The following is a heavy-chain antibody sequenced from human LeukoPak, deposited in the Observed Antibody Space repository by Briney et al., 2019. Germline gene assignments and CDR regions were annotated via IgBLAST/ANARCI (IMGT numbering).Heavy chain of an antibody. D-gene: IGHD2-15*01. J-gene: IGHJ5*02. CDR1: GGSVSSGSYY. Sequence: NTSETLSLTCTVSGGSVSSGSYYWSWIRQPPGKGLEWIGYIYYSGSTNYNPSLKSRVTISVDTSKNQFSLKLSSVTAADTAVYYCASTVVVAATRSFDPWGQGTLVTVSS. V-gene: IGHV4-61*01. CDR2: IYYSGST. CDR3: ASTVVVAATRSFDP.